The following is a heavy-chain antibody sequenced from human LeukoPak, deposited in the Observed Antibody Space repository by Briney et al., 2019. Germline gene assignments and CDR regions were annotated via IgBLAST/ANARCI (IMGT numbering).Heavy chain of an antibody. CDR2: INPSGGST. D-gene: IGHD3-10*01. V-gene: IGHV1-46*01. Sequence: ASVKVSCTASGYTFTSYYMHWVRQAPGQGLEWMGIINPSGGSTSYAQKFQGRVTMTRDTSTSTVYMELSSLRSDDTAVYYCARVVRGAFDYWGQGTLVTVSS. CDR1: GYTFTSYY. CDR3: ARVVRGAFDY. J-gene: IGHJ4*02.